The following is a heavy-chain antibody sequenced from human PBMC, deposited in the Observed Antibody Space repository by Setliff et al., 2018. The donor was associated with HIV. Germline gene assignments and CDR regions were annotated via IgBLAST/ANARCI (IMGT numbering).Heavy chain of an antibody. CDR3: ARWHPPYGFWEEDY. Sequence: PSQTLSLTCTVSGGSISSYYWSWIRQPPGKGLEWIGYIYYSGSTNYNPSLKSRVTISVDTSKNQFSLKLSSVTAADTAVYYCARWHPPYGFWEEDYWGQGTLVTVSS. J-gene: IGHJ4*02. CDR1: GGSISSYY. V-gene: IGHV4-59*08. D-gene: IGHD3-10*01. CDR2: IYYSGST.